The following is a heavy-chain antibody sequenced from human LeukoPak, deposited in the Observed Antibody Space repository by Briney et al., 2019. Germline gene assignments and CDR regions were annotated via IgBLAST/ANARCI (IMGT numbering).Heavy chain of an antibody. Sequence: GGSLRLSCAASGFTFSSYGMHWVRQAPGKGLEWVAFIRYDGSNKYYADPVKGRFTISRDNSKNTLYLQMNSLRAEDTAVYYCAKERLWFGELFPDYWGQGTLVTVSS. CDR2: IRYDGSNK. D-gene: IGHD3-10*01. CDR1: GFTFSSYG. CDR3: AKERLWFGELFPDY. J-gene: IGHJ4*02. V-gene: IGHV3-30*02.